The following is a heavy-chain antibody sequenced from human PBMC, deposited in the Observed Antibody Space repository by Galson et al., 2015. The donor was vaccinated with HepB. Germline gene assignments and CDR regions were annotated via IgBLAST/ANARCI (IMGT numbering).Heavy chain of an antibody. CDR1: GFTFSNAW. Sequence: SLRLSCAASGFTFSNAWMSWVRQAPGKGLEWVGRIKSKTDGGTTDYAAPVKGRFTISRDDSKNTLYLQMNSLKTEDTAVYYCTTDWAPGSGSATLPPQENWFDPWGQGTLVTVSS. V-gene: IGHV3-15*01. CDR3: TTDWAPGSGSATLPPQENWFDP. J-gene: IGHJ5*02. D-gene: IGHD1-26*01. CDR2: IKSKTDGGTT.